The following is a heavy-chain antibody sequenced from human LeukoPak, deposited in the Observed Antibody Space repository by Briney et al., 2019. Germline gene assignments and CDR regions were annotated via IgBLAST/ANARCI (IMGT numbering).Heavy chain of an antibody. CDR3: ARGKGGVRGVTHYYYYYGMGV. V-gene: IGHV4-30-2*01. D-gene: IGHD3-10*01. J-gene: IGHJ6*04. CDR1: GGSISSGGYS. CDR2: IYHSGST. Sequence: SETLSLTCAVSGGSISSGGYSWSWIRQPPGKGLEWIGYIYHSGSTYYNPSLKSRVTISVDRSKNQFSLKLSSVTAADTAVYYCARGKGGVRGVTHYYYYYGMGVWGKGTTVTVSS.